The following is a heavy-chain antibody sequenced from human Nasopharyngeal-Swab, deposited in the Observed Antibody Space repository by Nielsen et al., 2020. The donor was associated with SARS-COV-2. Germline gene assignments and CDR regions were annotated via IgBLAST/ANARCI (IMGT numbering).Heavy chain of an antibody. CDR3: ARDRGWYDS. V-gene: IGHV4-34*01. Sequence: SETLSLTCAVYGGSFSNYKWSWIRQSPGKGLEWIGEINYSGSTNHNPSLKSRVTISIDTFRNQFSLKLSSVTAADTAVYYCARDRGWYDSWGHGTLVTVSS. J-gene: IGHJ5*01. CDR2: INYSGST. D-gene: IGHD3-16*02. CDR1: GGSFSNYK.